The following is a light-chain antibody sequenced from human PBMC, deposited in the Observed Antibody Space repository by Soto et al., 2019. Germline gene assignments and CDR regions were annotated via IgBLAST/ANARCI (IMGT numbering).Light chain of an antibody. V-gene: IGKV1-5*01. CDR3: QQYNTWPRT. CDR1: QSISSW. Sequence: DKQMTEYNNTLYASVGDRVTITRRACQSISSWLALYQQKPGKAPKLLIYDASSLESGVPSRFSGSGSGTEFTLTIRSLQPDDFAVYYCQQYNTWPRTVAQGTKVDI. J-gene: IGKJ1*01. CDR2: DAS.